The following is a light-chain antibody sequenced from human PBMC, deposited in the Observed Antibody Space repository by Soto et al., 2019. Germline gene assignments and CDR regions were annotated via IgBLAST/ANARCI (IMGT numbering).Light chain of an antibody. CDR1: QYVDTY. CDR3: QQSYRTSRA. V-gene: IGKV1-39*01. Sequence: DIQMTQSPSALSESVGDRVTITCRASQYVDTYLNWYQQKPGKAPKLLIYGASSLQSGVPSRFSGFGSGTDFTLTISSLQPEDSATYYCQQSYRTSRAFGQGTKVEVK. J-gene: IGKJ1*01. CDR2: GAS.